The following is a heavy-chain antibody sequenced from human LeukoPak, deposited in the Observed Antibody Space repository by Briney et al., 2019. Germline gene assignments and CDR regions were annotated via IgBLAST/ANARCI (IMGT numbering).Heavy chain of an antibody. V-gene: IGHV1-18*01. CDR2: ISGYNGNT. D-gene: IGHD1-26*01. Sequence: ASVKVSCKASGYTFTSYGISWVRQAPGQGLEWMGWISGYNGNTNYAQNLQGRVTMTTDTSTSTAYMELRSLRSDDTAVYYCAREEYSEPIDYWGQGTLVTVSS. J-gene: IGHJ4*02. CDR1: GYTFTSYG. CDR3: AREEYSEPIDY.